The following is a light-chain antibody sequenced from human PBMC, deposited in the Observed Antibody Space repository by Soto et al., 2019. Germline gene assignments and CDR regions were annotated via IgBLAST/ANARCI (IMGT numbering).Light chain of an antibody. CDR1: QSVSSN. CDR2: GAS. CDR3: QQYNNWPGRT. J-gene: IGKJ2*01. Sequence: EIVMTQSPATLSVSPRERATLSCRASQSVSSNLAWYQQKPGQAPRLLIYGASTRATGIPARFSGSGSGTEFTLTISSLQSEDFAVYYCQQYNNWPGRTFGQGTKLEIK. V-gene: IGKV3-15*01.